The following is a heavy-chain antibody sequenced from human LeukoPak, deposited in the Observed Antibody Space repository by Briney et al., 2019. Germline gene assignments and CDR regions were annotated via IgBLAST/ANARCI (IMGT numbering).Heavy chain of an antibody. CDR2: ISSSSSYI. V-gene: IGHV3-21*01. CDR3: ARVLRYLYWTVDV. CDR1: GFTFSSYS. D-gene: IGHD3-16*02. J-gene: IGHJ6*02. Sequence: GGSLRLSCAASGFTFSSYSMNWVRQAPGKGLEWVSSISSSSSYIYYADSVKGRFTISRDNAKNSLYLQMNSLRAEDTAVYYCARVLRYLYWTVDVWSQGTAITVSS.